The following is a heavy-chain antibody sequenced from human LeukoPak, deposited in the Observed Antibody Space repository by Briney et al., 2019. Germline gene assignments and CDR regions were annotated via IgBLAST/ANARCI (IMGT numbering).Heavy chain of an antibody. D-gene: IGHD6-19*01. CDR1: GFTFSSYA. CDR3: AKNGYSSGWYGYYFDY. V-gene: IGHV3-23*01. CDR2: IRGSGGST. Sequence: GGSLRLSCAASGFTFSSYAMTWVRQAPGKGLEWVSAIRGSGGSTYYADSVKGRFTISRDNSKNTLYLQMNSLRAEDTAVYYCAKNGYSSGWYGYYFDYWGQGTLVTVSS. J-gene: IGHJ4*02.